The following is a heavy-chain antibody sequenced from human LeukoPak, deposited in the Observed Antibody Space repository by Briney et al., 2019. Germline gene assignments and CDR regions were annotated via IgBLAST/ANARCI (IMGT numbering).Heavy chain of an antibody. CDR3: AKDNRMLTNWFDP. J-gene: IGHJ5*02. CDR2: IYTSGST. D-gene: IGHD2-8*01. Sequence: SQTLSLTCTVSGGSISSGSYYWSWIRQPAGEGLEWIGRIYTSGSTNYNPSLKSRVTISVDTSKNEFSLTLTSVTAADTAVYYCAKDNRMLTNWFDPWGQGTLVTVSS. V-gene: IGHV4-61*02. CDR1: GGSISSGSYY.